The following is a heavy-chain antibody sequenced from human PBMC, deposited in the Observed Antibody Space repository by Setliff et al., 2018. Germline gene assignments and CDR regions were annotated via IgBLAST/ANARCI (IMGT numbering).Heavy chain of an antibody. CDR3: ARGRAGHSGH. Sequence: SETLSLTCTVSGGSISTYYWSWIRQPPGKGLEFIGYVYYSGITNYDPSLKTRVTISLDTSKNQFSLKLSSVTAADTAVYYCARGRAGHSGHWGQGTLVTVSS. CDR1: GGSISTYY. D-gene: IGHD6-19*01. V-gene: IGHV4-59*08. CDR2: VYYSGIT. J-gene: IGHJ4*02.